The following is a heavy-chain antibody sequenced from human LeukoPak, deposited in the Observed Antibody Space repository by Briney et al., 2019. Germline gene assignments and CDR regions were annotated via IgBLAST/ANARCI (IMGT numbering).Heavy chain of an antibody. D-gene: IGHD5-18*01. CDR1: GFTFSSYS. CDR3: ARYSYGPFDY. Sequence: GGSLRPSCAASGFTFSSYSMNWVRQAPGKGLEWVSYISSSSSTICYADSVKGRFTISRDNAKNSLYLQMNSLRAEDTAVYYCARYSYGPFDYWGQGTLVTVSS. CDR2: ISSSSSTI. V-gene: IGHV3-48*01. J-gene: IGHJ4*02.